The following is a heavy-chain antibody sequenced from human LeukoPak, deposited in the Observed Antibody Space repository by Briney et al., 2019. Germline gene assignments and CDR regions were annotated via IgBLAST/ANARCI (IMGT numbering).Heavy chain of an antibody. J-gene: IGHJ1*01. CDR3: AKGNYSGNQEYIQH. D-gene: IGHD4/OR15-4a*01. CDR1: GFTFDDYA. Sequence: PGRSLRLSCAASGFTFDDYAMHWVRQAPGKGLEWVSGISWNSGSIGYADSVKGRFTISRDNAKNSLYLQMNSLRAEDMALYYCAKGNYSGNQEYIQHWGQGTLVTVSS. CDR2: ISWNSGSI. V-gene: IGHV3-9*03.